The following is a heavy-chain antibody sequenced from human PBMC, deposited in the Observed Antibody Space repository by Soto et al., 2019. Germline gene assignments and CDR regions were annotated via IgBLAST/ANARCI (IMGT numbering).Heavy chain of an antibody. CDR3: ARDLVITAAGATPFDY. D-gene: IGHD6-13*01. CDR1: DSVSSNSAA. CDR2: TYYRSKWYN. V-gene: IGHV6-1*01. Sequence: DSVSSNSAAWNWIRQSPSRGLEWLGRTYYRSKWYNDYAVSVKSRITINPDTSKNQFSLQLNSVTPEDTAVYYCARDLVITAAGATPFDYWGQGTLVTVSS. J-gene: IGHJ4*02.